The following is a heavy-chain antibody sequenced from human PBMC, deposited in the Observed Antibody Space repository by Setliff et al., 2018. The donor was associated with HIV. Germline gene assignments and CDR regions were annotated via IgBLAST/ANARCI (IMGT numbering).Heavy chain of an antibody. CDR1: GYTFTSYY. CDR3: AALDIVATTTPRYFDY. J-gene: IGHJ4*02. CDR2: INPSGGST. V-gene: IGHV1-46*01. D-gene: IGHD5-12*01. Sequence: ASVKVSCKASGYTFTSYYMHWVRQAPGQGLEWMGIINPSGGSTSYAQKFQGRVTMTRDTSTSTVYMELSSLRSADTAVYYCAALDIVATTTPRYFDYWGQGTLVTVSS.